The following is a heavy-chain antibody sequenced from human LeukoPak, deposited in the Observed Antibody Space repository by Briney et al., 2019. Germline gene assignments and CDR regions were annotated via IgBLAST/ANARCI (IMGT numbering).Heavy chain of an antibody. CDR3: ARPSRDGYKYTFDY. J-gene: IGHJ4*02. Sequence: PSETLSLTCTVSGGSISSYYWSWIRQPPGKGLEWMGYIYYSGSTNYNPSLKSRVTISVDTSKNQFTLKLNSVTAADTAVYYCARPSRDGYKYTFDYWGQGTLVTVSS. V-gene: IGHV4-59*01. CDR1: GGSISSYY. CDR2: IYYSGST. D-gene: IGHD5-24*01.